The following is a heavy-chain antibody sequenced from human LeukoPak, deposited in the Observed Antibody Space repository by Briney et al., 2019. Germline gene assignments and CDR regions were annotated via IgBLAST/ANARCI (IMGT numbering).Heavy chain of an antibody. J-gene: IGHJ3*02. CDR2: ISGSGGST. V-gene: IGHV3-23*01. CDR3: ASEGSSTSAGAFDI. Sequence: GGSLRLSCAASGFTFSSYAMSWVRQAPGKGLEWVSAISGSGGSTYYADSVKGRFTISRDNAKTSLYLQMNSLRAEDTAVYYCASEGSSTSAGAFDIWGQGTMVTVSS. D-gene: IGHD2-2*01. CDR1: GFTFSSYA.